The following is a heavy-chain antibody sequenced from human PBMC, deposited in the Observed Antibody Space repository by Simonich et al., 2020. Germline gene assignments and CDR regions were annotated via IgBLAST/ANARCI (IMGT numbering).Heavy chain of an antibody. V-gene: IGHV1-2*02. Sequence: QVQLVQSGAEVKKHGASVKVSCKASGYTFTGYYMHWVRQTLGQGIDVIGRTNHHTGCTNYAQNFQGRVTMTRETSISTAYMERSRLRSDDTAVYYCARDELGIQHWYFDLWGRGTLVTVSS. CDR3: ARDELGIQHWYFDL. CDR2: TNHHTGCT. D-gene: IGHD7-27*01. J-gene: IGHJ2*01. CDR1: GYTFTGYY.